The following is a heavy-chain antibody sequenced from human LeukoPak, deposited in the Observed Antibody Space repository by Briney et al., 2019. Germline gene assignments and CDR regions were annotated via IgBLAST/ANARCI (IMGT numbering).Heavy chain of an antibody. J-gene: IGHJ4*02. V-gene: IGHV4-59*01. D-gene: IGHD6-6*01. CDR1: GGSISSYY. CDR2: IYYSGST. CDR3: ARIHSSSSDY. Sequence: PSETLSLTCTVSGGSISSYYWSWIRQPPGKGLEWIGYIYYSGSTNYNPSLKSRVTISVDTSKNQFSLELSSVTAADTAVYYCARIHSSSSDYWGQGTLVTVSS.